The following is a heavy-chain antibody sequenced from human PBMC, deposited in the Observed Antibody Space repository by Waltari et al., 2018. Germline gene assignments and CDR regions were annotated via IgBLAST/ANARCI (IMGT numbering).Heavy chain of an antibody. CDR2: LNEVGDYK. Sequence: VRLVESGGGRVEPGGSVRLSCVGSGFNFDGYSMNWVRQAPGKGLEWVSSLNEVGDYKGYADSVEGRFTISRDNAKNTVYLQMNALRVDDTAMYYCSRGKAFDPWGRGTRVNVSS. CDR3: SRGKAFDP. CDR1: GFNFDGYS. V-gene: IGHV3-21*06. J-gene: IGHJ5*02.